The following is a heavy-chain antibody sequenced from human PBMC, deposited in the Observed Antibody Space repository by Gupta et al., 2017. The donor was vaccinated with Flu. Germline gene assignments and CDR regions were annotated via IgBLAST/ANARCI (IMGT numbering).Heavy chain of an antibody. CDR2: ISSSGSPL. CDR1: GLSFRSYE. Sequence: RLVESGGGLVQPGGSLRLSCAASGLSFRSYEMNWVRQAPGKGLEWGAYISSSGSPLYYADVWRGRVTISRDKTKRKLYMEMNSLRVEDTAFYYCARDPEYCSSTTCQDDSWGQGTLVTVS. CDR3: ARDPEYCSSTTCQDDS. V-gene: IGHV3-48*03. J-gene: IGHJ4*02. D-gene: IGHD2-2*01.